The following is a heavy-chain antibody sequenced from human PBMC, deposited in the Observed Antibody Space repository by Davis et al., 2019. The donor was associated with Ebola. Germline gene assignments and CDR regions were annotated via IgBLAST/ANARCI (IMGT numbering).Heavy chain of an antibody. CDR3: ARAGPRGFDP. Sequence: PGGSLRLSCAASDFIVSDKYMSWVRRAPGKGLEWVSTLGLSADTYYADSVKGRFTVSRDNAKNSLYLQMNSLRAEDTAVYYCARAGPRGFDPWGQGTLVTVSS. CDR1: DFIVSDKY. J-gene: IGHJ5*02. V-gene: IGHV3-69-1*01. CDR2: LGLSADT.